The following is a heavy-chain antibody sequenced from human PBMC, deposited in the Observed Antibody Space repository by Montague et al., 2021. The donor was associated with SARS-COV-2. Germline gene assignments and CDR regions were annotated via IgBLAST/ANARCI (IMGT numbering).Heavy chain of an antibody. J-gene: IGHJ4*02. Sequence: SLRLSCAASGFPFSDYYMSWIRQAPGEGLEWVSYISSTSSYTNYADSVKGRFTVSRDNAKSSLYLHMNSLRPEDTAVYYCARGVPPVYWGQGTLVTVSS. CDR3: ARGVPPVY. CDR1: GFPFSDYY. CDR2: ISSTSSYT. D-gene: IGHD2-2*01. V-gene: IGHV3-11*05.